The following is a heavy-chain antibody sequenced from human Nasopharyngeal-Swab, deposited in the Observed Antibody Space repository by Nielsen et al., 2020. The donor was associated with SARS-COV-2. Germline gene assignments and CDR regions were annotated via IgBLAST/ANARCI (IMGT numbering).Heavy chain of an antibody. Sequence: SLKISCVASGFSFEDYAMYWVWQLPGKGLEWVSSISWNSGKKDYADSVKGRFTVSRDNAKNSLFLQMSRLRAEDTAFYYCVKDNSFPETAMALGLDYWGQGDLGTVSS. CDR3: VKDNSFPETAMALGLDY. CDR1: GFSFEDYA. CDR2: ISWNSGKK. D-gene: IGHD5-18*01. V-gene: IGHV3-9*01. J-gene: IGHJ4*02.